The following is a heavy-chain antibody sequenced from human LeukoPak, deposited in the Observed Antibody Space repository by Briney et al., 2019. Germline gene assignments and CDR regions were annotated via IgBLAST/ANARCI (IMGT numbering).Heavy chain of an antibody. Sequence: SQTLSLTCTVSGGSISSGDYYWSWIRQPPGTGLEWIGYIYYSGSTYYNPSLKSRVTISVDTSKNQFSLKLSSVTAADTAVYYCARDRYSSSWYHDYWGQGTLVTVSS. CDR3: ARDRYSSSWYHDY. CDR1: GGSISSGDYY. J-gene: IGHJ4*02. CDR2: IYYSGST. D-gene: IGHD6-13*01. V-gene: IGHV4-30-4*01.